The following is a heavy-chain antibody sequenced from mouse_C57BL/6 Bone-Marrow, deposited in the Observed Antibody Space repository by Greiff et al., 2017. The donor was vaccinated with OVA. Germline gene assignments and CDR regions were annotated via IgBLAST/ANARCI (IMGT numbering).Heavy chain of an antibody. D-gene: IGHD2-3*01. CDR3: ARRGWLLRDYYAMDY. V-gene: IGHV14-2*01. CDR2: IDPEDGET. Sequence: VQLKESGAELVKPGASVKLSCTASGFNIKDYYMHWVKQRTEQGLEWIGRIDPEDGETKYAPKFQGKATITADTSSNTAYLQLSSLTSEDTAVYYCARRGWLLRDYYAMDYWGQGTSVTVSS. J-gene: IGHJ4*01. CDR1: GFNIKDYY.